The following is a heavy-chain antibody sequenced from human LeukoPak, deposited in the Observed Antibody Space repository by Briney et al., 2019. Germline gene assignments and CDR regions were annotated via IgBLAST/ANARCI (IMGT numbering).Heavy chain of an antibody. D-gene: IGHD3-10*01. CDR2: INPNSGDT. CDR1: GYTFTGYH. Sequence: ASVKVSCKASGYTFTGYHMHWVRQAPGQGLEWMERINPNSGDTNYAQKFQGRVTMTRDTSISTAYMELSRLRSDDTAVYYCARDYELLWFGETGDAFDTWGQGTMVTVSS. J-gene: IGHJ3*02. CDR3: ARDYELLWFGETGDAFDT. V-gene: IGHV1-2*06.